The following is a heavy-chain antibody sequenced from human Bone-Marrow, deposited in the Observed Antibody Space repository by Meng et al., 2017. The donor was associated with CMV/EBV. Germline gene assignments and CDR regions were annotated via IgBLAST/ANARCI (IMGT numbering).Heavy chain of an antibody. V-gene: IGHV3-9*01. CDR1: GFTFDDYA. D-gene: IGHD2-21*01. Sequence: SLKISCAASGFTFDDYAMHWVRQAPGKGLEWVSGISWHSGSIGYADSVKGRFTISRDNAKNSLYLQMNSLRAEDTALYYCVKDVIQSGDGMDVWGQGTTVTGSS. CDR3: VKDVIQSGDGMDV. J-gene: IGHJ6*02. CDR2: ISWHSGSI.